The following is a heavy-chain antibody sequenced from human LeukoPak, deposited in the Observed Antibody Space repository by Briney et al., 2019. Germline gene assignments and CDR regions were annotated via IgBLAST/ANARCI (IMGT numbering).Heavy chain of an antibody. J-gene: IGHJ5*02. V-gene: IGHV3-9*01. CDR1: GFTFDEYA. CDR3: AKEERSSDINWFDP. D-gene: IGHD1-26*01. CDR2: ITWTSGYI. Sequence: GGPLRPSCAASGFTFDEYATHWVRHAPGKGLEWVSSITWTSGYICYADSVKGRFTISRDNAKNSLYLQMNSLRAEDTALYYCAKEERSSDINWFDPSGQGTLVTAPS.